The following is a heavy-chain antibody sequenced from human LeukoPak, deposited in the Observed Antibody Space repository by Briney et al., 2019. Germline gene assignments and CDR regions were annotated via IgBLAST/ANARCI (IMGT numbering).Heavy chain of an antibody. V-gene: IGHV1-2*02. J-gene: IGHJ4*02. CDR3: ARPRFSSSCYSDSDFDY. CDR2: INPNSGGT. CDR1: GYTFTGYY. D-gene: IGHD6-13*01. Sequence: ASVKVSCKASGYTFTGYYMHWVRQAPGQGLEWMGWINPNSGGTNYAQKFQGRVTMTRDTSISTSYMELSRLRSDDTAVYYCARPRFSSSCYSDSDFDYWGQGTLVTVSS.